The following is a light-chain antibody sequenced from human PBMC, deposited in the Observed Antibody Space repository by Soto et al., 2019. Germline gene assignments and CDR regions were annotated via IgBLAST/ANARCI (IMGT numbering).Light chain of an antibody. V-gene: IGKV3-20*01. CDR2: GAS. CDR3: HQYGSSSIT. Sequence: EIVLTLSPDTQCLSPGKRVNLSCRASQSVSSSYLAWYQQKPGQAPRLLIYGASSRATGIPDRFSGSGSGTDFTRTISRLEPEDFAVYYCHQYGSSSITIGQGTRLEI. CDR1: QSVSSSY. J-gene: IGKJ5*01.